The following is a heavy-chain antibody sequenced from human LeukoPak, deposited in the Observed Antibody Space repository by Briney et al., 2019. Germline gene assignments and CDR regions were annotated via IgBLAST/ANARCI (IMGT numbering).Heavy chain of an antibody. CDR1: GFTFTSHW. V-gene: IGHV3-7*03. J-gene: IGHJ4*02. D-gene: IGHD1-26*01. Sequence: GGSLRLSCSASGFTFTSHWMTWVRQAPGKGLEWVANVKQDGSEKNYVDSVKGRFTISRDNAKNSLSLQMNSLTVEDTAVYYCARVKDGGTLDQWGQGTWSPSPQ. CDR3: ARVKDGGTLDQ. CDR2: VKQDGSEK.